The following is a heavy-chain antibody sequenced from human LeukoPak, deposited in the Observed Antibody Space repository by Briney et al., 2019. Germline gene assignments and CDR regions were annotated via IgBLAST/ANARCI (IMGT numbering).Heavy chain of an antibody. V-gene: IGHV3-30*04. CDR3: ARNTPATRTKTLNYGMDV. CDR1: GFTFSSYA. CDR2: ISYDGSNK. J-gene: IGHJ6*02. Sequence: GGSLRLSCAASGFTFSSYAMHWVRQAPGKGLEWVAVISYDGSNKYYADSVKGRFTISRDNSKNTLYLQMNSLRAEDTAVYYCARNTPATRTKTLNYGMDVWGQGTMVTVSS. D-gene: IGHD6-25*01.